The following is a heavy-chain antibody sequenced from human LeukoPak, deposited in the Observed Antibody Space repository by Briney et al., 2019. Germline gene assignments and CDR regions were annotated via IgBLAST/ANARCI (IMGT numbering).Heavy chain of an antibody. V-gene: IGHV3-30*03. D-gene: IGHD4-17*01. CDR1: GFTFRSYG. J-gene: IGHJ4*02. CDR3: ARDVGGGDTFDY. CDR2: ISYDGSDK. Sequence: GGSLRLSCAASGFTFRSYGMHWVRQAPGKGLEWVAVISYDGSDKYYADSVKGRFTISRDNSKNTLFLQMNSLRAEDTAVYFCARDVGGGDTFDYWGQGTLVTVSS.